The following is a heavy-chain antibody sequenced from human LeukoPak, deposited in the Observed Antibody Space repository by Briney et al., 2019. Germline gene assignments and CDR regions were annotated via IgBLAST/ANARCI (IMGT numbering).Heavy chain of an antibody. V-gene: IGHV1-46*01. CDR2: IDPSGGST. J-gene: IGHJ4*02. Sequence: ASVTVSCKASGNTFTNYYIHWARQVPGQGLEWMGIIDPSGGSTSYAQKFQGRVSMTRDTSTSTVYMELSSLRSEDTAVYYCARVRGYRYGQFDYWGQGILVTVSS. CDR3: ARVRGYRYGQFDY. CDR1: GNTFTNYY. D-gene: IGHD5-18*01.